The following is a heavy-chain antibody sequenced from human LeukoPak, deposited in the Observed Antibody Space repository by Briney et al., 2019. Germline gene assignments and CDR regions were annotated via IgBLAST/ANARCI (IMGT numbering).Heavy chain of an antibody. CDR2: ISGSGGST. J-gene: IGHJ4*02. Sequence: GGSLRLSCAASGFTFSSYAMSWVRQAPGKGLEWVSAISGSGGSTYYADSVKGRFIISRDNSKNTLYLQMNSLRAEDTAVYYCAKDVIDGIAAAGPFDYWGQGTLVTVSS. V-gene: IGHV3-23*01. D-gene: IGHD6-13*01. CDR1: GFTFSSYA. CDR3: AKDVIDGIAAAGPFDY.